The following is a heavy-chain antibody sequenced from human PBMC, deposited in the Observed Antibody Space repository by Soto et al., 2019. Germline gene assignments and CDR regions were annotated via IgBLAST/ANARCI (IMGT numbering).Heavy chain of an antibody. J-gene: IGHJ4*02. CDR3: AKGGLDGLVRVYFDY. D-gene: IGHD3-9*01. CDR2: ISGSGDRT. CDR1: GFTFNTNT. Sequence: GGSLRLSCAAYGFTFNTNTITWVRQAPGKGLEWVSSISGSGDRTYYADSAKGRFTVSRDNSKNTLYLQMNSLRAEDTAVYYCAKGGLDGLVRVYFDYWGQGTLVTVSS. V-gene: IGHV3-23*01.